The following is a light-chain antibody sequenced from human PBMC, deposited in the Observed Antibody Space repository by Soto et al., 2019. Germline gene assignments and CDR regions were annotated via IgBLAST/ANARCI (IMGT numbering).Light chain of an antibody. Sequence: EIVMTQSPVTLSVSPGERATFSCRASQSVNNNLAWYHLKPGQAPRLLLYGASIRATDVPARFSGSGSGTDFTLTISRLEPEDFAVYYCQQYGGSPRTFGQGTKV. CDR1: QSVNNN. CDR3: QQYGGSPRT. V-gene: IGKV3-20*01. J-gene: IGKJ1*01. CDR2: GAS.